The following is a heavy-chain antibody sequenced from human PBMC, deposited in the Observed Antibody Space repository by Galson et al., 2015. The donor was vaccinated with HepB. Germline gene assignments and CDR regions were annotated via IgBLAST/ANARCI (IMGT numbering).Heavy chain of an antibody. V-gene: IGHV1-2*04. J-gene: IGHJ6*02. D-gene: IGHD3-22*01. CDR1: GYTFTGYY. CDR3: ARGPPIVVVIRNYYGMDV. Sequence: SVKVSCKASGYTFTGYYMHWVRQAPGQGLEWMGWINPNSGGTNYAQKFQGWVTMTRDTSISTAYMELSRLRSDDTAVYYCARGPPIVVVIRNYYGMDVWGQGTTVTVSS. CDR2: INPNSGGT.